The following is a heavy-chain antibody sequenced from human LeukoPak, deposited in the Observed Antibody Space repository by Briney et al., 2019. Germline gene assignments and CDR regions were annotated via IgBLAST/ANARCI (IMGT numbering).Heavy chain of an antibody. V-gene: IGHV1-46*03. CDR3: AREGYSSSSGSWFDP. J-gene: IGHJ5*02. CDR1: GYTFTSYY. Sequence: ASVKVSCKASGYTFTSYYMHRVRQAPGQGLEWMGIISPSGGSTSYAQKFQGRVTMTRDTSTSTVYMELSSLRSEDTAVYYCAREGYSSSSGSWFDPWGQGTLVTVSS. D-gene: IGHD6-13*01. CDR2: ISPSGGST.